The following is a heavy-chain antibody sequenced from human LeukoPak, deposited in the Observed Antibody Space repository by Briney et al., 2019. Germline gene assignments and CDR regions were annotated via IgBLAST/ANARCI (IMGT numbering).Heavy chain of an antibody. Sequence: GGSLRLSCAASGFTFSSYWMNWVRQAPGKGLVRVSRIASDGSSTTYADSVKGRFSISRGNAKNTLYLQMNSLRVEDTAVYYCARGRPHGNDYWGQGTLVTVSS. CDR2: IASDGSST. V-gene: IGHV3-74*01. CDR1: GFTFSSYW. J-gene: IGHJ4*02. CDR3: ARGRPHGNDY. D-gene: IGHD4-23*01.